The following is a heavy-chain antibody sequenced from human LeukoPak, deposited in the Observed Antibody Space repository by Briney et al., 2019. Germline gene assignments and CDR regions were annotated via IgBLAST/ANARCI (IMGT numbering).Heavy chain of an antibody. CDR2: IDPSDSYT. J-gene: IGHJ2*01. V-gene: IGHV5-10-1*01. CDR3: ARPCGTTDWYFDL. D-gene: IGHD1-1*01. CDR1: GYSFTSYW. Sequence: GESLKISCKGSGYSFTSYWISWVRQMPGKGLEWMGRIDPSDSYTNYSPSFQGHVTISADKSISTAYLQWSSLKASDTAMYYCARPCGTTDWYFDLWGRGTLVTVSS.